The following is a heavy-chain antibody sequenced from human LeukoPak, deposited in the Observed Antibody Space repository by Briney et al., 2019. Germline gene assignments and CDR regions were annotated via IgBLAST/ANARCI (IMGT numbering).Heavy chain of an antibody. D-gene: IGHD2-2*01. Sequence: GASVKVSCKASGYTFTSYGISWVRQAPGQGLEWMGWISTYNGNTIYAQKLQGRVTMTTDTSTSTAYMELRSLRSDDTAVYYCARDHRGSTSCYSCSRWFDPWGQGTLVTVSS. CDR1: GYTFTSYG. J-gene: IGHJ5*02. CDR2: ISTYNGNT. CDR3: ARDHRGSTSCYSCSRWFDP. V-gene: IGHV1-18*01.